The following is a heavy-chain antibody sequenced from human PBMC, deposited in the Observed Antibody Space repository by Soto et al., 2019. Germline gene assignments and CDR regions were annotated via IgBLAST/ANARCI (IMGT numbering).Heavy chain of an antibody. J-gene: IGHJ4*02. Sequence: QVLLVQSGAEVKKPGSSVKISCKASGGSFGNSAINWVRQTPGQGLEWLGGFIPVYRTLNYAQKFQGRVTLTADESTGTAYMTLSSLASNDTAVYYCATGVIWIGSFTVDSWGQGTRVTVSS. CDR2: FIPVYRTL. D-gene: IGHD3-3*01. V-gene: IGHV1-69*01. CDR3: ATGVIWIGSFTVDS. CDR1: GGSFGNSA.